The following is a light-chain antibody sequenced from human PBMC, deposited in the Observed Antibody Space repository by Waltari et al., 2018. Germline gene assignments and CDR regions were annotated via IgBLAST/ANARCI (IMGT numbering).Light chain of an antibody. Sequence: QSALTQPASVSGSPGQSITISCTGTSSDVGGYNFVPWYQQHPGKVPKLIIYGVNNRPSGFSNRCSGSKSGNTASLTISGLQAEDEADYYCSSYTRHETGIFGGGTKLTVL. CDR3: SSYTRHETGI. V-gene: IGLV2-14*01. CDR1: SSDVGGYNF. CDR2: GVN. J-gene: IGLJ2*01.